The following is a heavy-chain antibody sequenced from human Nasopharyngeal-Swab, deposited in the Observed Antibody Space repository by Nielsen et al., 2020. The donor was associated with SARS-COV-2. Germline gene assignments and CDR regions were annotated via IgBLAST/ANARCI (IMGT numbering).Heavy chain of an antibody. J-gene: IGHJ1*01. Sequence: GESLKIPCAVSGLTVSSTYMSWVRQAPGKGLEWVSVTEIGGTTHYADSVKGRFSISRDSSTNTLYLQMNNVRAEDTAVYYCARDLGGGYCTTTNCPGSWGQGTLVTVSS. CDR2: TEIGGTT. CDR3: ARDLGGGYCTTTNCPGS. D-gene: IGHD2-2*01. CDR1: GLTVSSTY. V-gene: IGHV3-53*01.